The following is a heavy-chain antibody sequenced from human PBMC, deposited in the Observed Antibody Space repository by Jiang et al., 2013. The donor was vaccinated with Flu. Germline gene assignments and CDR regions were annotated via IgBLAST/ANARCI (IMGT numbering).Heavy chain of an antibody. J-gene: IGHJ2*01. CDR2: IDPSDSYT. D-gene: IGHD2-21*02. Sequence: RISCKGSGYSFTSYWISWVRQMPGKGLEWMGRIDPSDSYTNYSPSFQGHVTISVDKSISTAYLQWSSLKASDTAMYYCARRARGVVTAPKAWYFDVWGRGTLVTVSS. V-gene: IGHV5-10-1*01. CDR1: GYSFTSYW. CDR3: ARRARGVVTAPKAWYFDV.